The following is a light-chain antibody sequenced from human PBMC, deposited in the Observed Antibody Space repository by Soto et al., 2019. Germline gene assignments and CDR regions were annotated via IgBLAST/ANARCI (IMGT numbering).Light chain of an antibody. V-gene: IGLV1-40*01. CDR2: GNS. CDR1: ISNIGAGYD. Sequence: QGLRTLPPWVSGAPGQRFTISCTGSISNIGAGYDVHWYQQLPGTAPKLLIYGNSNRPSGVPDRFSGSKSGTSASLAITGLQAEDEADYYCQSYDSSLSGFYVFGTGTKVTVL. CDR3: QSYDSSLSGFYV. J-gene: IGLJ1*01.